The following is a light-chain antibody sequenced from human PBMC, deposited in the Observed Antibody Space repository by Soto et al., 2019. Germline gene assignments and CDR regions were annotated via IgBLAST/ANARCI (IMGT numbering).Light chain of an antibody. CDR1: QSVRSY. J-gene: IGKJ5*01. CDR3: QQRSNWPPIT. CDR2: DAS. Sequence: EIVVTESPPTLSLSPGEGAILSCRASQSVRSYLAWYQQKPGQAPRLLIYDASNRATGIPARFSGSGSGTDFTLTISSLEPEDCAVYYCQQRSNWPPITFGQGTRLEI. V-gene: IGKV3-11*01.